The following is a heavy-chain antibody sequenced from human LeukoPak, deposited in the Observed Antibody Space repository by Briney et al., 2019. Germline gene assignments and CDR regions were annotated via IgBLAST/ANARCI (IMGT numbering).Heavy chain of an antibody. CDR1: GGSFSSYY. D-gene: IGHD1-26*01. CDR2: VYNSGST. Sequence: SETLSLTCTVSGGSFSSYYWSWVRQPPGEGLEWIAYVYNSGSTNYNPSLKGRVTISVDRSKNQFSLKMNSVTAADTAIYYCVRDWEGFNFDIWGQGTMVTVSS. J-gene: IGHJ3*02. V-gene: IGHV4-59*01. CDR3: VRDWEGFNFDI.